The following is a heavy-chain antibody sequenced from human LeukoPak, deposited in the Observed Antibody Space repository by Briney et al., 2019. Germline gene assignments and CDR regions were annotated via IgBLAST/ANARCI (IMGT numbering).Heavy chain of an antibody. V-gene: IGHV3-48*03. CDR2: VSASGITI. CDR3: ARGGMDRGHRGWFDP. CDR1: GFTLSNHE. Sequence: PGGSLRLSCVASGFTLSNHEMNWVRQAPGKGLQWVSYVSASGITIHYADSVKGRFAISRDNAKNSLFLEMNSVRAEDTAVYYCARGGMDRGHRGWFDPWGQGTLVTVSS. J-gene: IGHJ5*02. D-gene: IGHD3-10*01.